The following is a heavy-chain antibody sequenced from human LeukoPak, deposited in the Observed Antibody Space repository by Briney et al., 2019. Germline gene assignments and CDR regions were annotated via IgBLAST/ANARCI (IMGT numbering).Heavy chain of an antibody. CDR2: ISGSGGST. Sequence: GGSLRLSCAASGFTFSDYAMTWVRQAPGKGLECVSAISGSGGSTYFADSVKGRCTVSRDNSRNTVYLQVNSLTGEDTAVYYCAKGPSFGDSYFDYWGQGTLVTVSS. CDR3: AKGPSFGDSYFDY. D-gene: IGHD3-10*01. V-gene: IGHV3-23*01. CDR1: GFTFSDYA. J-gene: IGHJ4*02.